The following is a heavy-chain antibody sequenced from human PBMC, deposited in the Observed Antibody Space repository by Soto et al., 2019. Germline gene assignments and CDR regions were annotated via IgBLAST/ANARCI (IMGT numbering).Heavy chain of an antibody. Sequence: SGWSLRLSCAASEFTFSSYAMSWVRQAPGKGLEWVSAISGSGGSTYYADSVKGRFTISRDNSKNTLYLQMNSLRGEDTAVYYCAKNIAVAGTVDYWGQGTLVTVSS. CDR2: ISGSGGST. J-gene: IGHJ4*02. CDR1: EFTFSSYA. V-gene: IGHV3-23*01. D-gene: IGHD6-19*01. CDR3: AKNIAVAGTVDY.